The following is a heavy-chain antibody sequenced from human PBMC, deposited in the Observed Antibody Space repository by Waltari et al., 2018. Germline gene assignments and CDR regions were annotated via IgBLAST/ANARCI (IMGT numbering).Heavy chain of an antibody. CDR2: IYSGGST. D-gene: IGHD2-2*01. J-gene: IGHJ3*02. Sequence: EVQLLESGGGLVQPGGSLRLSCAASGFTFSSYAMSWVRQAPGKGLEWVSVIYSGGSTYYADSVKGRFTISRDNSKNTLYLQMNSLRAEDTAVYYCAKETTSAFDTWGQGTMVTVSS. V-gene: IGHV3-23*03. CDR3: AKETTSAFDT. CDR1: GFTFSSYA.